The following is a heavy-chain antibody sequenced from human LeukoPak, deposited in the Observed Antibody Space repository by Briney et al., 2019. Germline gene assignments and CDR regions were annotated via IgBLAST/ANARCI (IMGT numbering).Heavy chain of an antibody. CDR1: GFTFDDYG. J-gene: IGHJ6*04. CDR3: AELGITMIGGV. V-gene: IGHV3-21*01. CDR2: ISSSSSYI. Sequence: GGSLRLSRAASGFTFDDYGMSWVRQAPGKGLEWVSSISSSSSYIYYADSVKGRFTISRDNAKNSLYLQMNSLRAEDTAVYYCAELGITMIGGVWGKGTTVTISS. D-gene: IGHD3-10*02.